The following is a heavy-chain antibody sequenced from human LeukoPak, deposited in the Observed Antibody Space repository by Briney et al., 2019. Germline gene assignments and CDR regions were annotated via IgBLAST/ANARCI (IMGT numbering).Heavy chain of an antibody. Sequence: SETLSLTCAVYGGSFSGYYWSRIRQPPGKGLEWIGEINHSGRTNYNPYLKSRVTISVDSSKNQFSLKLSSVTAADTAVYYCARGTVLTTIFGVSTQTNDAFDIWGQGTMVTVSS. CDR3: ARGTVLTTIFGVSTQTNDAFDI. D-gene: IGHD3-3*01. V-gene: IGHV4-34*01. CDR2: INHSGRT. J-gene: IGHJ3*02. CDR1: GGSFSGYY.